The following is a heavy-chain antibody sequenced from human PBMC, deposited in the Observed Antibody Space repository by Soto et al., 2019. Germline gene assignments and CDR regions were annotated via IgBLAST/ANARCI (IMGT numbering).Heavy chain of an antibody. CDR2: ISSAGSRT. Sequence: QVQLVESGGGVVQPGRSLRLSCAASGFTFSNFDMHWVRQAPGKGLEWVAVISSAGSRTYYADSVKGRFTLSRDNSMNTLYLQRNNLRTHGTAVYYCYDFSWEHLGQGALVTVSP. J-gene: IGHJ4*02. D-gene: IGHD3-3*01. CDR1: GFTFSNFD. CDR3: YDFSWEH. V-gene: IGHV3-30-3*01.